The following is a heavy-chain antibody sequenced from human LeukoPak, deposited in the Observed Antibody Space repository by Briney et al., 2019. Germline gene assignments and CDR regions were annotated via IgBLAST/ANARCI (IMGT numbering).Heavy chain of an antibody. J-gene: IGHJ4*02. D-gene: IGHD3-10*02. CDR1: GFTFSSYA. V-gene: IGHV3-23*01. CDR2: ISGSGGST. Sequence: PGGSLRLSCAASGFTFSSYAMSWVRQAPGKGLEWVSAISGSGGSTYYADSVKGRFTIPRDNSKNTLYLQMNSLRAEDTAVYYCATHTVVTTFGYWGQGTLVTVSS. CDR3: ATHTVVTTFGY.